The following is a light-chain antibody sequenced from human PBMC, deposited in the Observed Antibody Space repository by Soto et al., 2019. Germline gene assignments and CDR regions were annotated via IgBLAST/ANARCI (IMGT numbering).Light chain of an antibody. J-gene: IGKJ5*01. CDR3: QQNNNWIT. V-gene: IGKV3-15*01. CDR1: QSVSGN. Sequence: EIVLTHSPATLSVSPGERVTLSCRASQSVSGNLAWYQQKPGQAPRLLIYGASTRATGIPARFSGGGSGTEFTLTISSLQSEDFAVYYCQQNNNWITFGQGTRLEIK. CDR2: GAS.